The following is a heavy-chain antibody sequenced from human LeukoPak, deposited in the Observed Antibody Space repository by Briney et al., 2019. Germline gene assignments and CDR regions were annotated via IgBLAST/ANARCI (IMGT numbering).Heavy chain of an antibody. CDR2: INPNSGGT. D-gene: IGHD4-17*01. Sequence: GASVKVSCKASGYTFTGYYMHWVRQAPGQGLEWMGWINPNSGGTNYAQKFQGRVTMTRDTSISTAYMELSRLRSDDTAVYYCARVKGYGDYSLYYFDYWGQGTLVTASS. J-gene: IGHJ4*02. CDR3: ARVKGYGDYSLYYFDY. V-gene: IGHV1-2*02. CDR1: GYTFTGYY.